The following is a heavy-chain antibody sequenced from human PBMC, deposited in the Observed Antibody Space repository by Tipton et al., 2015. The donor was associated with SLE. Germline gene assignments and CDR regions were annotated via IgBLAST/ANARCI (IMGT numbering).Heavy chain of an antibody. CDR1: GFTFSSYG. Sequence: GSLRLSCAASGFTFSSYGMHWVRQAPGKGLEWVAFIRYDGSNKYYADSVKGRFTISRDNSKNTLYLQMSSLRAEDTAVYYCVGPKAFDIWGQGTMVTVSS. CDR3: VGPKAFDI. V-gene: IGHV3-30*02. J-gene: IGHJ3*02. CDR2: IRYDGSNK.